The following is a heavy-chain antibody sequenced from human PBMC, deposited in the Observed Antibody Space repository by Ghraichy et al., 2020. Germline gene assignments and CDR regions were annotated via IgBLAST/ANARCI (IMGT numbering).Heavy chain of an antibody. V-gene: IGHV4-39*01. D-gene: IGHD1/OR15-1a*01. CDR2: ISYNGST. J-gene: IGHJ4*02. Sequence: SETLSLTCTVSGGSISSSSYYWGWICQPPGKGLEWIGSISYNGSTYYNPSLKSRVTIYADTSKNQFSLKLVSVTAADTSVYYCARQHTWNIDYWGQGTLVTVSS. CDR3: ARQHTWNIDY. CDR1: GGSISSSSYY.